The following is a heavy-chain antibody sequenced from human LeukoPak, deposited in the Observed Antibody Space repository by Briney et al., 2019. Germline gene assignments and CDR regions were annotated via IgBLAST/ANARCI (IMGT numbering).Heavy chain of an antibody. CDR3: TRAGVGAIYYFDY. D-gene: IGHD1-26*01. Sequence: HSGGSLRLSCAASGFTFSSYAMHWVRQAPGKGLEWVAVISYDGSNKYYADSVKGRFTISRDNSKNTLYLQMKSLRVEDTAVYYCTRAGVGAIYYFDYWGQGTLVTVSS. CDR2: ISYDGSNK. CDR1: GFTFSSYA. J-gene: IGHJ4*02. V-gene: IGHV3-30-3*01.